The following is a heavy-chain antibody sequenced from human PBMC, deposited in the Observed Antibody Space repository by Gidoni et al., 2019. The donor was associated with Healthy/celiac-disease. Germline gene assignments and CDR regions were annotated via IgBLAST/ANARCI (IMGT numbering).Heavy chain of an antibody. J-gene: IGHJ5*02. Sequence: QVQLQQWGAGLLKPSETLSLTCAVYGGSFSGYYWSWSRQPPGKGLEWIWEINHSGSTNYNPSLKSRVTISVDTSKNQFSLKLSSVTAADTAVYYCARGSIVVVPAAISNLFDPWGQGTLVTVSS. CDR3: ARGSIVVVPAAISNLFDP. D-gene: IGHD2-2*01. CDR2: INHSGST. V-gene: IGHV4-34*01. CDR1: GGSFSGYY.